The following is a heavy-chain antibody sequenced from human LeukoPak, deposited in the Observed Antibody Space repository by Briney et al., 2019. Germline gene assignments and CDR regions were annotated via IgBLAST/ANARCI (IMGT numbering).Heavy chain of an antibody. CDR1: GYSFTSYW. Sequence: GESLQISCKGSGYSFTSYWIGWVRQMPGKGLEWMGIIYPGDSDTRYSPSFQGQVTISADKSISTAYLQWSSLKASDTAMYYCARGSGWYGLPNYGMDVWGQGTTVTVSS. CDR3: ARGSGWYGLPNYGMDV. CDR2: IYPGDSDT. D-gene: IGHD6-19*01. J-gene: IGHJ6*02. V-gene: IGHV5-51*01.